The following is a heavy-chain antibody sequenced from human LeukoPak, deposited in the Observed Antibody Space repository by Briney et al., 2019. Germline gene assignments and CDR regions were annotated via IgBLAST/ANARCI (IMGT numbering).Heavy chain of an antibody. CDR3: ARRGAARAYNWFDP. Sequence: SETLSLTCTVSGGSISSYLWSWIRQPPGKGLEWIGYMHYSGSTYYNPSLKNRVTISVDTSKNQFSLKLTSVTAADTAVYYCARRGAARAYNWFDPWGQGTLVTVSS. V-gene: IGHV4-59*04. CDR2: MHYSGST. J-gene: IGHJ5*02. CDR1: GGSISSYL. D-gene: IGHD1-26*01.